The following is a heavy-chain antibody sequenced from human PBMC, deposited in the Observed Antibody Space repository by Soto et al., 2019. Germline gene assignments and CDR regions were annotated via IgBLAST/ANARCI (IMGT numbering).Heavy chain of an antibody. CDR1: GFTFSSYA. Sequence: PGGSLRLSCAASGFTFSSYAMSWVRQAPGKGLEWVSAISGSGGSTYYADSVKGRFTISRDNSKNTLYLQMNSLRAEDTAVCYCAQNANVAYHDYIWGSYRADYWGRGT. V-gene: IGHV3-23*01. D-gene: IGHD3-16*02. J-gene: IGHJ4*02. CDR3: AQNANVAYHDYIWGSYRADY. CDR2: ISGSGGST.